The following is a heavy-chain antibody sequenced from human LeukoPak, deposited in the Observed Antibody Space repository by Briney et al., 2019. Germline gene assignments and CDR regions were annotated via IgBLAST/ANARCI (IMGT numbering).Heavy chain of an antibody. CDR1: GFTFSTYG. Sequence: QPGGSLRLSCAASGFTFSTYGMHWVRQAPGKGLEWVAVISYDGSNKYYRDSVKGRFTISRDNSKNTLYLQMTSLRPEDTGVYYCATEIRPNDYWGQGTLVTVSS. D-gene: IGHD4-17*01. CDR2: ISYDGSNK. CDR3: ATEIRPNDY. J-gene: IGHJ4*02. V-gene: IGHV3-30*03.